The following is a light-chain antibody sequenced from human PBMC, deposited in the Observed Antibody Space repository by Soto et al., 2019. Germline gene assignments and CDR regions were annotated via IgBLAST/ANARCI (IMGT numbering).Light chain of an antibody. CDR2: NVN. CDR1: NSDVGGYNY. V-gene: IGLV2-14*03. CDR3: RSYTSSDTQVL. Sequence: QSALTQPASVSGSPGQSISISCAGTNSDVGGYNYVSWYQHPPGKAPKLLIYNVNDRPSWVSARFSGSKSGNTASLTISGLQPEDEADYYCRSYTSSDTQVLFGGGTKLTVL. J-gene: IGLJ2*01.